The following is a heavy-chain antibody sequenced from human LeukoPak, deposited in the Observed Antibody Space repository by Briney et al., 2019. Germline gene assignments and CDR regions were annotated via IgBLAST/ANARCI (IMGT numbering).Heavy chain of an antibody. V-gene: IGHV4-39*01. CDR2: ISHRGNT. CDR1: GGSINSGSYY. CDR3: ARLYEGKRPPDY. D-gene: IGHD2-8*01. Sequence: SETLSLTCTVSGGSINSGSYYWGWIRQPPGKGLEWFGSISHRGNTYYNPSLRSRVTISVDTSKNQLSLKLSSVTAADTAVYYCARLYEGKRPPDYWGQGTLVTVSS. J-gene: IGHJ4*02.